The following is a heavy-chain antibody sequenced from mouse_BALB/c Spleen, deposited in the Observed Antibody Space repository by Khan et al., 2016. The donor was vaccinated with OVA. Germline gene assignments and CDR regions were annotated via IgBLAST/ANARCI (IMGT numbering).Heavy chain of an antibody. V-gene: IGHV7-3*02. D-gene: IGHD1-2*01. Sequence: EVELVESGGGLVQPGGSLRLSCATSEFTFTDYYMNWVRQPPGKALEWLGFIRKKASGYTTEYSPSVKGRFTISRDNSQSILYLQMNTLRAEDSATYYCARVDYGYGFAYWGQGTLVTVSA. CDR3: ARVDYGYGFAY. CDR1: EFTFTDYY. J-gene: IGHJ3*01. CDR2: IRKKASGYTT.